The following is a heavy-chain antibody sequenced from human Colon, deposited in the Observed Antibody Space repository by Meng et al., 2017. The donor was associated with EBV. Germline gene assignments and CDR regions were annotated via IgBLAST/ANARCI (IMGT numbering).Heavy chain of an antibody. J-gene: IGHJ4*02. D-gene: IGHD6-19*01. CDR2: IYYSGST. CDR3: ARVSSGWDYFDY. V-gene: IGHV4-31*02. Sequence: QVAGPGLVKHSHTLSLPCPLFGVPVSRVGYIWTWIRQHPGKGLEWFGHIYYSGSTFYNPSLKRRVIISIDTSKNQFSLNLRSVTAADTAVYYGARVSSGWDYFDYWGQGTLVTVSS. CDR1: GVPVSRVGYI.